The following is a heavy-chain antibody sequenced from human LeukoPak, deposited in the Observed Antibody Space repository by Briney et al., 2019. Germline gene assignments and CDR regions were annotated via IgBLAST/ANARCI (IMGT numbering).Heavy chain of an antibody. J-gene: IGHJ6*03. CDR2: IYYSGST. CDR1: GGSISSSSYY. V-gene: IGHV4-39*02. Sequence: SETLSLTCTVSGGSISSSSYYWGWIRQPPGKGLEWIGSIYYSGSTYYNPSLKSRVTISVDTSKNHFSLKLSSVTAADPAVYYCARNSSGIYLEYSYMDLWGKGTTVTGS. CDR3: ARNSSGIYLEYSYMDL. D-gene: IGHD6-19*01.